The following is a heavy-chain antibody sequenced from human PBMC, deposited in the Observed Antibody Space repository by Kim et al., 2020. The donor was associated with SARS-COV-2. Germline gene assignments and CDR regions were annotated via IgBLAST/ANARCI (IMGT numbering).Heavy chain of an antibody. D-gene: IGHD3-10*01. CDR3: ATLPNKNYGYYYYGLDV. V-gene: IGHV4-61*02. Sequence: SETLSLTCTVSGGSVSSDVYFWHWIRQPAGKGLEWIGRISSTGRTIYNPSLESRLTISIDASKNHFSLKLTSVTPADTAVYYCATLPNKNYGYYYYGLDVWGRGTTVTVSS. CDR2: ISSTGRT. CDR1: GGSVSSDVYF. J-gene: IGHJ6*02.